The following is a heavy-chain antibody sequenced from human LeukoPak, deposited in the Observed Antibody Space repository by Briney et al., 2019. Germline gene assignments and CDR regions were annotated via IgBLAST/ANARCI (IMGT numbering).Heavy chain of an antibody. D-gene: IGHD6-19*01. Sequence: RASVKVSCKASGYTFTGYYMHWVRPAPGQGLEWMGWINPNSGGTNYAQKFQGRVTMTRDTSISTAYMELSRLRSDDTAVYYCARGRGAVAGTVPFYWGQGTLVTVSS. CDR1: GYTFTGYY. CDR2: INPNSGGT. J-gene: IGHJ4*02. CDR3: ARGRGAVAGTVPFY. V-gene: IGHV1-2*02.